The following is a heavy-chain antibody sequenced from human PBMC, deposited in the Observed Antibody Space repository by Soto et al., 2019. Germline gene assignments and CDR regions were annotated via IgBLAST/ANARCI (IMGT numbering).Heavy chain of an antibody. CDR2: IFYSGST. CDR3: ARGRFGEIHDY. J-gene: IGHJ4*02. V-gene: IGHV4-30-4*01. CDR1: SGSISSGDYY. D-gene: IGHD3-10*01. Sequence: SETLSLTCTVSSGSISSGDYYWSWLRQPPGKGLEWIGYIFYSGSTYYNPSLKSRVTISVDTSKNQFSLKLSSVTAADTAAYYCARGRFGEIHDYWGQGTLVTVSA.